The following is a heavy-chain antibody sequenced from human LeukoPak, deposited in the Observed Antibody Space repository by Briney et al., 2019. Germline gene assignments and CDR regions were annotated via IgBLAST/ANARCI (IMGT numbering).Heavy chain of an antibody. V-gene: IGHV3-20*04. CDR2: INWNGGST. CDR1: GFTFDDYG. J-gene: IGHJ3*02. D-gene: IGHD1-26*01. CDR3: AKPLVGSSMGAFDI. Sequence: RGSLGLSCAASGFTFDDYGMSWVRQAPGKGLEWVSGINWNGGSTGYADSVKGRFTISRDNAKNSLYLQMNSLRAEDTAVYYCAKPLVGSSMGAFDIWGQGTMVTVSS.